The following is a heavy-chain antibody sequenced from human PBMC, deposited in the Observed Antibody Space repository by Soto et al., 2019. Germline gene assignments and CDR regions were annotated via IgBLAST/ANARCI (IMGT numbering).Heavy chain of an antibody. J-gene: IGHJ4*02. D-gene: IGHD5-18*01. CDR1: GGSIRNYY. Sequence: SETLSLTCTVSGGSIRNYYWRWIRQPPGKGLEWIGYVYSSGSTHYNPSLQSRVTISADTSKNQVSLKVNSVTAADTAVYYCARDHPHSYGVYYFDYWSQGTPVT. CDR3: ARDHPHSYGVYYFDY. V-gene: IGHV4-59*01. CDR2: VYSSGST.